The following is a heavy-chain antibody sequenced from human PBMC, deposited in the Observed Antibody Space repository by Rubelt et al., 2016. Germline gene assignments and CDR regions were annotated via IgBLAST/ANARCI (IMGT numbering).Heavy chain of an antibody. V-gene: IGHV1-18*01. CDR3: ARYYYDSRTGYYYYGMDV. Sequence: KASGYTFTSYGISWVRQAPGQGLEWMGWISAYNGNTNYAQKLQGRVTMTTDTSTSTAYMELRSLRSDDTAVYYCARYYYDSRTGYYYYGMDVWGQGTTVTVSS. D-gene: IGHD3-22*01. J-gene: IGHJ6*02. CDR1: GYTFTSYG. CDR2: ISAYNGNT.